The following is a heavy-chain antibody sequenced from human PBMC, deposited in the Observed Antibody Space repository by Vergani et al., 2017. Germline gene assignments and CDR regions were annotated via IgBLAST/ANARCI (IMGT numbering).Heavy chain of an antibody. CDR2: ISSGGGDI. Sequence: EVQLLESGGALVQPGGSRRLSCAGAGFPFDTYTMAYVRQAPGKGLEWVATISSGGGDIFYADSVKGRFTISRDNSKNTLFLQMNSLKDENTAVYYCTTAWGLYYLHGEYFQYWGRGTLVSVSS. D-gene: IGHD3-10*01. CDR1: GFPFDTYT. CDR3: TTAWGLYYLHGEYFQY. V-gene: IGHV3-23*01. J-gene: IGHJ1*01.